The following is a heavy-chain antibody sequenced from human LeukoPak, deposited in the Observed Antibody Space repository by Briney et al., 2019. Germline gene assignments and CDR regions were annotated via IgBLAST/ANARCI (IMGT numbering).Heavy chain of an antibody. CDR2: ISFDGTDA. CDR1: GFTFSSYA. J-gene: IGHJ4*02. CDR3: ARARRITMVRGVIDY. V-gene: IGHV3-30*04. D-gene: IGHD3-10*01. Sequence: GGSLRLSCAASGFTFSSYAIHWVRQAPGKGLEWVAVISFDGTDAFYADSVKGRFTISRDNSKNTLYLQMNSLRADDTAVYYCARARRITMVRGVIDYWGQGTLVTVSS.